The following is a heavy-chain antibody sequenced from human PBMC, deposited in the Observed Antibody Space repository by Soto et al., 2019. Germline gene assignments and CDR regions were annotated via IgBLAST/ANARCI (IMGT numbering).Heavy chain of an antibody. CDR1: YGYIRSRGCY. CDR2: IYYSGST. V-gene: IGHV4-30-4*08. Sequence: SLTNSHPRTVAYGYIRSRGCYWSRIRQPPGKGLEWIGYIYYSGSTYYNPSLKRRVTISVDTSKNQFSLKLSSVTAADAAVYYCARRERAAGTDWWFDPWGQGPLVTVSS. CDR3: ARRERAAGTDWWFDP. D-gene: IGHD6-13*01. J-gene: IGHJ5*02.